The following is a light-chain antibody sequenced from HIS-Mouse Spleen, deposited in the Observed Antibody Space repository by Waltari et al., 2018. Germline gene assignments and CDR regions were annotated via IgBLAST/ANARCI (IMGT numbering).Light chain of an antibody. Sequence: SYELTQPPSVSVSPGQTARITCSGDALPKKYAYWYQQKSVQAPVLVIYEDSKRPSGIPWRFSGSSSGTIATLTISGAQVEDEADYYCYSTDSSGNHRVFGGGTKLTVL. CDR1: ALPKKY. CDR2: EDS. CDR3: YSTDSSGNHRV. J-gene: IGLJ2*01. V-gene: IGLV3-10*01.